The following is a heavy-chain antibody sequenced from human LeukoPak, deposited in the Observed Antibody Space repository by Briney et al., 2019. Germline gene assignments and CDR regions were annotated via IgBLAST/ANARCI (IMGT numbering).Heavy chain of an antibody. V-gene: IGHV3-43*02. Sequence: GGSLRLSCAASGFTFDDYAMHWVRQAPGKGLEWVSLISGDGGSTYYADSVKGRFTISRGNSKNSLYLQMNSLRTEDTALYYCAKRGSSGSSTTYYFDCWGQGTLVTVSS. D-gene: IGHD1-26*01. CDR2: ISGDGGST. CDR1: GFTFDDYA. CDR3: AKRGSSGSSTTYYFDC. J-gene: IGHJ4*02.